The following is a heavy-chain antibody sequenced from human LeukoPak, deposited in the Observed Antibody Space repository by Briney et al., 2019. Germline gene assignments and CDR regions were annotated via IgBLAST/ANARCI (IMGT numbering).Heavy chain of an antibody. CDR1: GYRLSEVS. Sequence: ASVKVSCKVSGYRLSEVSMHWVRQAPGQGLEWMGWINPNSGGTNYAQKFQGWVTMTRDTSISTAYMELSRLRSDDTAVYYCASSVNYDSSGYLGFDPWGQGTLVTVSS. V-gene: IGHV1-2*04. CDR2: INPNSGGT. J-gene: IGHJ5*02. CDR3: ASSVNYDSSGYLGFDP. D-gene: IGHD3-22*01.